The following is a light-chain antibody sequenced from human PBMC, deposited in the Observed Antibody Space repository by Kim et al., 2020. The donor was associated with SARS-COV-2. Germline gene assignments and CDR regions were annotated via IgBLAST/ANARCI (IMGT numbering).Light chain of an antibody. J-gene: IGKJ5*01. V-gene: IGKV1-17*01. CDR3: LQHSTYPIT. Sequence: DIQMTQSPSSLSASVGDRVTITCRASQDIRNDLGCYQQNPGRAPKRLIYGASSLQSGVPSRFSGSGSGTEYTLTISSLQPEDFATYFCLQHSTYPITFCQGTRLEIK. CDR2: GAS. CDR1: QDIRND.